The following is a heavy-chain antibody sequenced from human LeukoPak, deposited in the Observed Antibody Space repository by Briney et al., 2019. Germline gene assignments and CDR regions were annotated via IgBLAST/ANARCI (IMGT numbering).Heavy chain of an antibody. V-gene: IGHV4-4*07. J-gene: IGHJ6*02. CDR1: GGSISSYY. D-gene: IGHD6-13*01. CDR3: ARTEQLVPYYYYGMDV. Sequence: SETLSLTCTVSGGSISSYYWSWIRQPAGKGLEWIGRIYTSGSTNYNPSLKSRVTMSVDTSKNQFSLKLSSVTAADTAVYYCARTEQLVPYYYYGMDVWGQGTTVTVSS. CDR2: IYTSGST.